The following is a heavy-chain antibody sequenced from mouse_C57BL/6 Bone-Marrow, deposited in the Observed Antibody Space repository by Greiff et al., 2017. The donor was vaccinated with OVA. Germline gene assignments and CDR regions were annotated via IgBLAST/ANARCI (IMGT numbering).Heavy chain of an antibody. Sequence: DVQLQESGPVLVKPGASVKMSCKASGYTFTDYYMNWVKQSHGKSLEWIGVINPYNGGTSYNQKFKGKATLTVDKSSSTAYMELNSLTSEDSAVYYCARYYYGPDYWGQGTTLTVSS. CDR3: ARYYYGPDY. J-gene: IGHJ2*01. D-gene: IGHD1-1*01. CDR1: GYTFTDYY. CDR2: INPYNGGT. V-gene: IGHV1-19*01.